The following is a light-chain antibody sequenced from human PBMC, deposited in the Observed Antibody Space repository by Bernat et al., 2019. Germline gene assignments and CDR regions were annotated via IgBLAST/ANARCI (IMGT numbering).Light chain of an antibody. J-gene: IGKJ1*01. V-gene: IGKV3-11*01. CDR1: QSVSSS. CDR3: QQRSNWPPAWT. Sequence: EIVLTQSPATLSLSPGEKATLSCRASQSVSSSLAWYQQKPGQAPRLVIYDASNRATGVPARFSGGGSGTDFTLTISSLEPDDSAVYYCQQRSNWPPAWTFGQGTKVELK. CDR2: DAS.